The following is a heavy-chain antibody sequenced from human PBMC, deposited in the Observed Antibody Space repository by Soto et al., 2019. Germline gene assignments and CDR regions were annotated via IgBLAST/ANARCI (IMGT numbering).Heavy chain of an antibody. CDR1: GYGFTTYG. J-gene: IGHJ4*02. D-gene: IGHD1-1*01. CDR2: ISAHNGNT. CDR3: ARGRYGDY. Sequence: QVHLVQSGAEVKKPGASVKVSCKGSGYGFTTYGITWVRQAPGQGLEWMAWISAHNGNTNYAQKLQGRVTVTRDTSTSTAYMELRSLRSDDTAMYYCARGRYGDYWGQGALVTVPS. V-gene: IGHV1-18*01.